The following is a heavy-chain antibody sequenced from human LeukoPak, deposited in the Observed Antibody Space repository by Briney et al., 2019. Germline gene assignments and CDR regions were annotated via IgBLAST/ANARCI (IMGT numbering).Heavy chain of an antibody. CDR3: AREDVVVRGWFDP. Sequence: SETLSLTCAVYGGSFSGYYWSWIRQPQGKGLEWIGEINHSGSTNYNPSLKSRVTISVDTSKNQFSLKLSSVTAADTAVYYCAREDVVVRGWFDPWGQGTLVTVSS. CDR2: INHSGST. V-gene: IGHV4-34*01. D-gene: IGHD2-15*01. J-gene: IGHJ5*02. CDR1: GGSFSGYY.